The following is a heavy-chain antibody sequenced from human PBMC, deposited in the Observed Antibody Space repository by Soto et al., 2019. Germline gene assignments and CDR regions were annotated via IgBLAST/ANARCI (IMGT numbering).Heavy chain of an antibody. D-gene: IGHD5-12*01. V-gene: IGHV2-5*02. CDR2: IYWDDDK. CDR1: GFSLSTSGVG. J-gene: IGHJ4*02. Sequence: QITLKESGPTLVKPTQTLTLTCTLSGFSLSTSGVGVGWIRQPPGKALEWLALIYWDDDKRYSPSLKSRVTIPKDTSKNQVALTMTNMDPVDTATYYCTLSTIVGTILRFDFWGQGTLVTVSS. CDR3: TLSTIVGTILRFDF.